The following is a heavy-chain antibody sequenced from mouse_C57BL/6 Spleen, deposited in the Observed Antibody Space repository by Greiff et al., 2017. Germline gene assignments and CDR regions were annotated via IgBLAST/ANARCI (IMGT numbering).Heavy chain of an antibody. CDR1: GYSITSGYY. Sequence: EVQLVESGPGLVKPSQSLSLTCSVTGYSITSGYYWNWIRQFPGNKLEWMGYISYDGSNNYNPSLKNRISITRDTSKNQFFLTLNSVTTEDTATYYCARIYYGTHFDYWGQGTTLTVSS. CDR3: ARIYYGTHFDY. V-gene: IGHV3-6*01. J-gene: IGHJ2*01. CDR2: ISYDGSN. D-gene: IGHD2-1*01.